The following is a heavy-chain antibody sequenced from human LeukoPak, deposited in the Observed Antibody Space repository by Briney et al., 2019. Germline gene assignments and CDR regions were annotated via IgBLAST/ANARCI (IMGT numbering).Heavy chain of an antibody. CDR1: GFTVSSNY. J-gene: IGHJ4*02. CDR2: IFSGGGT. CDR3: ARGGYSYGSYFDY. V-gene: IGHV3-66*01. Sequence: SGGSLRLSCAASGFTVSSNYMSWVRQAPGKGLECVSVIFSGGGTYYADSVKGRFTISRDNSKNTLYLQMNSLRAEDTAVYYCARGGYSYGSYFDYWGQGTLVTVSS. D-gene: IGHD5-18*01.